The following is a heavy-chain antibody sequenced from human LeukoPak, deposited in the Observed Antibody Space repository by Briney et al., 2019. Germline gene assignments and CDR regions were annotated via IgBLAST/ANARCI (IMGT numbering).Heavy chain of an antibody. Sequence: GGSLRLSCAASGFTFSSYAMNWGRQAPGKGLELVSAISGSGGSTYYADSVKGRFTISRDNSKNTLYLQMNSLRAEDTAVYYCAKGDCSGGSCYNFDYWGQGTLVTVSS. D-gene: IGHD2-15*01. CDR3: AKGDCSGGSCYNFDY. CDR1: GFTFSSYA. CDR2: ISGSGGST. V-gene: IGHV3-23*01. J-gene: IGHJ4*02.